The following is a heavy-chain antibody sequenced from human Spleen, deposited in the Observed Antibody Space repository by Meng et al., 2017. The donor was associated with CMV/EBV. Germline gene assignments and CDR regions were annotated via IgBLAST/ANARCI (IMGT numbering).Heavy chain of an antibody. D-gene: IGHD6-13*01. CDR2: ISYDGSNK. V-gene: IGHV3-30*03. CDR3: ARDRLLKFQLVNRGWFDP. Sequence: GESLKISCAASGFTFSSYSMNWVRQAPGKGLEWVAVISYDGSNKYYADSVKGRFTISRDNSKNTLYLQMNSLRAEDTAVYYCARDRLLKFQLVNRGWFDPWGQGTLVTVSS. J-gene: IGHJ5*02. CDR1: GFTFSSYS.